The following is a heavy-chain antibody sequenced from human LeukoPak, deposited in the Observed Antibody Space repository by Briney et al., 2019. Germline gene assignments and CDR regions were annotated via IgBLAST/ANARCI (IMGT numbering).Heavy chain of an antibody. D-gene: IGHD3-22*01. J-gene: IGHJ4*02. V-gene: IGHV3-7*01. Sequence: PGGSLRLSCAASGFTFSSYWMSWVRQAPGKGLEWVAKIKQDGSEKYYVDFVKGRFTISRDNAKNSLYLQMNSLRAEDTAVYYCARDPAEDSSPPTDYWGQGTLVTVSS. CDR2: IKQDGSEK. CDR3: ARDPAEDSSPPTDY. CDR1: GFTFSSYW.